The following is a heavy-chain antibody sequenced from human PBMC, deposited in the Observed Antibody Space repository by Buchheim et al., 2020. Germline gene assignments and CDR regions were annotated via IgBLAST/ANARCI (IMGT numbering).Heavy chain of an antibody. D-gene: IGHD2-21*02. Sequence: QVQLVESGGGVVQPGRSLRLSCAASGLTFSSYGMHWVRQAPGKGLEWVAVISYDGSNKYYADSVKGRFTISRDNSKNTLYLQMNSLRAEDTAVYYCAKDARYCGGDCYWRYFDLWGRGTL. CDR2: ISYDGSNK. V-gene: IGHV3-30*18. J-gene: IGHJ2*01. CDR3: AKDARYCGGDCYWRYFDL. CDR1: GLTFSSYG.